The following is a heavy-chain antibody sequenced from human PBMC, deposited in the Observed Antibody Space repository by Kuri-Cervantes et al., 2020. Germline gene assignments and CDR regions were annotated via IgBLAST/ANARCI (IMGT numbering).Heavy chain of an antibody. D-gene: IGHD2-2*01. V-gene: IGHV3-30*03. CDR3: AREWVVVPAAHISGFDY. CDR2: ISYDGSNK. CDR1: GFTFSSYG. Sequence: GGSLRLSCAASGFTFSSYGMHWVRQAPGKGLEWVAVISYDGSNKYYADSVKGRFTISRDNSKNTLYLQMNSLRDEDTAVYYCAREWVVVPAAHISGFDYWGQGTLVTVSS. J-gene: IGHJ4*02.